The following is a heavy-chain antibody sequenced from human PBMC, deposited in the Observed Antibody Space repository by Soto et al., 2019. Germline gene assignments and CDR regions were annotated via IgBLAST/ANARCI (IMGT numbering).Heavy chain of an antibody. Sequence: GGSLRLSCAASGFTFSSYGMHWVRQAPGKGLEWVAVISYDGSNKYYADSVKGRFTISRDNSKNTLYLQMNSLRAEDTAVYYCVKAPPTTVKRPTDYWGQGTLVTVSS. D-gene: IGHD4-17*01. J-gene: IGHJ4*02. CDR2: ISYDGSNK. CDR3: VKAPPTTVKRPTDY. CDR1: GFTFSSYG. V-gene: IGHV3-30*18.